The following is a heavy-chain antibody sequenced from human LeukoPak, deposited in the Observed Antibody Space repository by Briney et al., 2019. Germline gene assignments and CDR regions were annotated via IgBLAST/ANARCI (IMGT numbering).Heavy chain of an antibody. CDR1: AYSISSSYY. V-gene: IGHV4-38-2*02. CDR2: IYYSGST. D-gene: IGHD3-10*01. CDR3: ARDSYGSGSYYEDY. J-gene: IGHJ4*02. Sequence: SETLSLICTVSAYSISSSYYWGWIRQPPGKGLEWIGIIYYSGSTSYNPSLKSLVTISVDTSKNQFSLKLSSVTAADTAVYYCARDSYGSGSYYEDYWGQGTLVAVSS.